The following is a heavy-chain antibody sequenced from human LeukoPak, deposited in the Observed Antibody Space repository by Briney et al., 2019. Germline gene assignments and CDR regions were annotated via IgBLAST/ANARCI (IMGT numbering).Heavy chain of an antibody. CDR2: TYYRSKWYN. CDR1: GDTVSSNSAA. J-gene: IGHJ3*02. V-gene: IGHV6-1*01. CDR3: TRAGGYSYKASDI. Sequence: SQTLSLTCAISGDTVSSNSAAWNWIRQSPSRGLEWLGRTYYRSKWYNDYAISVKSRITINPDTSKNQFSLRLNSVTPEDTAVYYCTRAGGYSYKASDIWGQGTMVTVSS. D-gene: IGHD5-18*01.